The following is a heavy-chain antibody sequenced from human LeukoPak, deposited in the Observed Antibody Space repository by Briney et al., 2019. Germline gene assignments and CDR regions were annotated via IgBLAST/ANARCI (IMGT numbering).Heavy chain of an antibody. Sequence: SETLSLTCTVSGDSISSYYWSWIRQPPGRGLEWIGNIYYSGSTNYNPSLKSRVTISIDTSKNQFSLKLSSPTAADTAVYYCARGYYYDSRKEYYHYGMDVWGQGTTVTVSS. V-gene: IGHV4-59*01. CDR3: ARGYYYDSRKEYYHYGMDV. CDR1: GDSISSYY. J-gene: IGHJ6*02. D-gene: IGHD3-22*01. CDR2: IYYSGST.